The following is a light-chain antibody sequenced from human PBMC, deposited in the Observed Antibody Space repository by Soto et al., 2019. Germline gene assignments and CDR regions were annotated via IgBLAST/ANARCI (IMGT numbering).Light chain of an antibody. CDR3: SSYAGSNNWV. CDR1: SSDVGGYSF. J-gene: IGLJ3*02. CDR2: EVN. V-gene: IGLV2-8*01. Sequence: QFALTQAPSGSGSPGQSVTISCTGTSSDVGGYSFVSWYQQHPGKAPKLMIYEVNKRPSGVPDRFSGSKSGNTASLTVSGLQAEDEADYYCSSYAGSNNWVFGGGTKLTVL.